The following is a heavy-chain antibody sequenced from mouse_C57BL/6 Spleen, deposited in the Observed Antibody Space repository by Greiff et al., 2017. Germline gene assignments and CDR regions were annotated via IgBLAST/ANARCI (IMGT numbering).Heavy chain of an antibody. CDR2: INPYNGDT. CDR1: GYSFTGYF. V-gene: IGHV1-37*01. D-gene: IGHD1-1*01. CDR3: ARGSVGMDY. Sequence: VQLQQSGPELVKPGASVKISCTASGYSFTGYFMTWVKQSHGKSLEWIGRINPYNGDTFYNQKFKGKATLTVDKSSSTAHMELLSLTSEDCAVYYCARGSVGMDYWGQGTSVTVSS. J-gene: IGHJ4*01.